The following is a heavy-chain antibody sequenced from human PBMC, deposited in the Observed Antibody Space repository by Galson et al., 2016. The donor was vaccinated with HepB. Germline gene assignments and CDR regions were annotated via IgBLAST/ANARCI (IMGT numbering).Heavy chain of an antibody. Sequence: SVKVSYKASGYTFTTYGISWVRQAPGQGLEWMGWISTYSGDTNHAQELQGRVTMTTDRSTNTAYMELRNLKSDDTAVYYCVRDRDRTLDYWGQGTLVTVSS. CDR2: ISTYSGDT. CDR3: VRDRDRTLDY. J-gene: IGHJ4*02. V-gene: IGHV1-18*01. D-gene: IGHD1-7*01. CDR1: GYTFTTYG.